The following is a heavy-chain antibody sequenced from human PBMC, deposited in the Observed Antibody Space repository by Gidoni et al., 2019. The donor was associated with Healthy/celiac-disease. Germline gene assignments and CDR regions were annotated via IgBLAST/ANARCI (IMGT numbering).Heavy chain of an antibody. Sequence: EVQLVESGGGLVKPGGSMGSTCEASGFTFSSYSMNWVRQAPGKGLEWVPSISSSSSYIYYADSVKGRFTNSRDNAKNSLYLQMNSLRAEDTAVYYCARVGSWDAFDIWGQGTMVTVSS. CDR3: ARVGSWDAFDI. D-gene: IGHD6-13*01. CDR2: ISSSSSYI. J-gene: IGHJ3*02. V-gene: IGHV3-21*01. CDR1: GFTFSSYS.